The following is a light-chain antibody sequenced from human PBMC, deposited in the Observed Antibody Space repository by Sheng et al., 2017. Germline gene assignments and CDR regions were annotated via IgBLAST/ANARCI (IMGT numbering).Light chain of an antibody. Sequence: DIQLTQSPSSLSASVGRQSHHHLPGKSERSQLFKLYQQKPGQAPKLLIYAESTLESGVPSXFSGGGSGTDFTLTISSLQPEDFATYYCQQSYSTPPWTFGQGTKVDIK. CDR1: ERSQL. V-gene: IGKV1-39*01. J-gene: IGKJ1*01. CDR3: QQSYSTPPWT. CDR2: AES.